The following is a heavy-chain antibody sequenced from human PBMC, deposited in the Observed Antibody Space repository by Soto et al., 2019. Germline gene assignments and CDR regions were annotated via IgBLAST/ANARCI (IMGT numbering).Heavy chain of an antibody. CDR2: INHSGST. Sequence: QVQLQQWGAGLLKPSETLSLTCAVYGGSFSGYYWSWIRQPPGKGLEWIGEINHSGSTNYNPSLKSRGAISVDTSKNQFALKLSSVTAADTAVYYCARVKGRRSYYYYYGMDVWGQGTTVTVSS. J-gene: IGHJ6*02. CDR3: ARVKGRRSYYYYYGMDV. V-gene: IGHV4-34*01. CDR1: GGSFSGYY.